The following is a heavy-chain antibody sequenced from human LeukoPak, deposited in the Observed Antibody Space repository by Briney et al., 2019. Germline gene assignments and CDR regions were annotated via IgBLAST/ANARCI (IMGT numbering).Heavy chain of an antibody. Sequence: PSGGSLRLSCAASGFTFSSYAMHWVRQAPGKGLEWVAVISYDGSNKYYADSVKGRLTISRDNSKNTLYLQMNSLRAEDTAVYYCARDYELWLYYFDYWGQGTLVTVSS. J-gene: IGHJ4*02. D-gene: IGHD5-18*01. V-gene: IGHV3-30*04. CDR1: GFTFSSYA. CDR3: ARDYELWLYYFDY. CDR2: ISYDGSNK.